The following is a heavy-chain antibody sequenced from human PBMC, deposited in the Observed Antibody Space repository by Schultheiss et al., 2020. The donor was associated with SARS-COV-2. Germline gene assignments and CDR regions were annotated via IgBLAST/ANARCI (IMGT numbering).Heavy chain of an antibody. J-gene: IGHJ6*02. CDR3: ARDLRYSSGWYGPEMDV. Sequence: ASVKVSCKASGYTFTSYDINWVRQATGQGLEWMGWMNPNSGDTGFAQKFQGRVTVTSNTSISTAYMELSSLRSEDTAVYYCARDLRYSSGWYGPEMDVWGQGTTVTVSS. D-gene: IGHD6-19*01. V-gene: IGHV1-8*01. CDR1: GYTFTSYD. CDR2: MNPNSGDT.